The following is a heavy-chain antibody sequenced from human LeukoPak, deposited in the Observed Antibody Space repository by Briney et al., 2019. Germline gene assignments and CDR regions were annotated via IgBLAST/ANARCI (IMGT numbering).Heavy chain of an antibody. CDR3: ARGGLNYDNPSNKDY. D-gene: IGHD3-22*01. CDR1: GFTFSSYA. Sequence: PGGSLRLSCAASGFTFSSYAMHWVRQAPGKGLEWVALISYDRNNMYYADSVKGRFTISRDNSKNTLYLQMNSLRAEDTAVYYCARGGLNYDNPSNKDYWGQGTLVTVSS. J-gene: IGHJ4*02. CDR2: ISYDRNNM. V-gene: IGHV3-30*14.